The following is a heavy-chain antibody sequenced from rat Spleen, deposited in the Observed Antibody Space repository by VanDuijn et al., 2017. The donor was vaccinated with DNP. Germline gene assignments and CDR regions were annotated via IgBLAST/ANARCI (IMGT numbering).Heavy chain of an antibody. CDR3: ARHDEGNYYDGSNWFAY. D-gene: IGHD1-12*02. CDR1: GFTFNNYW. Sequence: EVQLVESGGDLVQPGRSLKLSCVASGFTFNNYWMTWIRQVPGKGLEWVASISAGGGNTYYRDSVKGRFTISRENAENTQYLQMDSLRSEDTATYFCARHDEGNYYDGSNWFAYWGQGTLVTVSS. J-gene: IGHJ3*01. CDR2: ISAGGGNT. V-gene: IGHV5S13*01.